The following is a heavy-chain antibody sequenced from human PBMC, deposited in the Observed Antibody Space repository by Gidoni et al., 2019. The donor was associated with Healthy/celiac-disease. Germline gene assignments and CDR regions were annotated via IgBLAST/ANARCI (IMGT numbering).Heavy chain of an antibody. CDR3: ASCPRALTGDYYYYMDV. CDR1: GGTFSSYA. Sequence: QVQLVQSGAEVKKPGSSVKVSCKASGGTFSSYAISWVRQAPGQGLEWMGGIIPIFGTANYAQKFQGRVTITADESTSTAYMELSSLRSEDTAVYYCASCPRALTGDYYYYMDVWGKGTTVTVSS. CDR2: IIPIFGTA. V-gene: IGHV1-69*01. J-gene: IGHJ6*03. D-gene: IGHD7-27*01.